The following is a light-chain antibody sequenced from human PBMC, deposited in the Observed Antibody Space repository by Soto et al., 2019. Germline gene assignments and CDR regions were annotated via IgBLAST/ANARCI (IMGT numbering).Light chain of an antibody. CDR2: GAS. V-gene: IGKV3-20*01. J-gene: IGKJ5*01. CDR3: QQYGGSPIT. CDR1: QSVSSN. Sequence: EIVMTQSPVTLSVSPGERVTLSCRASQSVSSNLAWYQQKPGQAPSLLIYGASNRATGIPDRFSGSGSGTDFTLTISRLEPEDFALYYCQQYGGSPITFGQGTRLEIK.